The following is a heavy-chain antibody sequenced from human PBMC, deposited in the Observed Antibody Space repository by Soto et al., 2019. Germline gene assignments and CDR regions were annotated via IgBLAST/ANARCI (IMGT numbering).Heavy chain of an antibody. CDR2: IYYSGST. D-gene: IGHD2-15*01. V-gene: IGHV4-59*01. J-gene: IGHJ4*02. CDR3: ARALGYCSGGSCYFGYYFDY. Sequence: SETLSLTCTVSGGSISSYYWSWTRQPPGKGLEWIGYIYYSGSTNYNPSLKSRVTISVDTSKNQFSLKLSSVTAADTAVYYCARALGYCSGGSCYFGYYFDYWGQGTLVTVSS. CDR1: GGSISSYY.